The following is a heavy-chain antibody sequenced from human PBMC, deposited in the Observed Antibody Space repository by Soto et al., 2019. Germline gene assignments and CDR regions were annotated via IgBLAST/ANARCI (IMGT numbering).Heavy chain of an antibody. J-gene: IGHJ4*02. V-gene: IGHV1-18*01. CDR1: GYTFTSYG. Sequence: ASVKVSCKASGYTFTSYGISWVRQAPGQGLGWMGWISAYNGNTNYAQKLQGRVTMTTDTSTSTAYMELRSLRSDDTAVYYCMLTAVAAESFDYWGQGTLVTVSS. CDR2: ISAYNGNT. D-gene: IGHD6-19*01. CDR3: MLTAVAAESFDY.